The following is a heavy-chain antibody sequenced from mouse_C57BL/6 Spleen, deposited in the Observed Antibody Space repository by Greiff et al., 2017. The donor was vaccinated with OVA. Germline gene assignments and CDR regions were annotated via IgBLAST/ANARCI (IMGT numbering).Heavy chain of an antibody. D-gene: IGHD2-1*01. CDR1: GYSFTGYY. CDR3: ARNGNYDAMDY. J-gene: IGHJ4*01. V-gene: IGHV1-42*01. Sequence: EVQLQQSGPELVKPGASVKISCKASGYSFTGYYMNWVKQSPETSLEWIGEINPSTGGTTYNQKFKAKATLTVDKSSSTAYMQLKSLTSEDSAVYYCARNGNYDAMDYWGQGTSVTVSS. CDR2: INPSTGGT.